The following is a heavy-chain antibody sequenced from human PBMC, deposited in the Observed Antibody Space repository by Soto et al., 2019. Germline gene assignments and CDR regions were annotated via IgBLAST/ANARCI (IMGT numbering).Heavy chain of an antibody. J-gene: IGHJ4*02. V-gene: IGHV3-23*01. CDR2: ISGSGGST. CDR3: ARRGSGSYYDY. Sequence: EVQLLESGGGLVKPGGSLRLSCAASGFTFSSYAMRWVRQAPVKGLEWGSAISGSGGSTYYADSVKGRFTISRDNSKNMLYLQINSLRSEDTAVYYCARRGSGSYYDYWGQGTLVIVSS. D-gene: IGHD1-26*01. CDR1: GFTFSSYA.